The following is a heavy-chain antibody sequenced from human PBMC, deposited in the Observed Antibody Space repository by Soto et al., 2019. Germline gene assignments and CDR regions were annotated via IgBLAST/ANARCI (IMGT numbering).Heavy chain of an antibody. D-gene: IGHD4-4*01. CDR3: RITTSAFDI. J-gene: IGHJ3*02. V-gene: IGHV3-7*01. Sequence: EVQLVESGGGLVQPGGSLRLSCAASGFTLSGYWMSWVRQAPGKGLEWVANIKQDGSEIYYVDSVKGRFAISKDNAKNSLFLQMNSVRAEDTAVYYCRITTSAFDIWGQGTLVTVSS. CDR1: GFTLSGYW. CDR2: IKQDGSEI.